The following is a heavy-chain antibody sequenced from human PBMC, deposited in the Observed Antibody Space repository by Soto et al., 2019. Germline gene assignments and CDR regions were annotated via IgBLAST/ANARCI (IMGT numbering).Heavy chain of an antibody. Sequence: PGGSLRLSCAASGFTFSSYAMSWVRQAPGKGLEWVSAISGSGGSTYYADSVKGRFTISRDNSKNTLYLQMNSLRAEDTAVYYCAKRRVRCSSTSCPFDYWGQGTLVTVSS. CDR1: GFTFSSYA. CDR2: ISGSGGST. D-gene: IGHD2-2*01. V-gene: IGHV3-23*01. CDR3: AKRRVRCSSTSCPFDY. J-gene: IGHJ4*02.